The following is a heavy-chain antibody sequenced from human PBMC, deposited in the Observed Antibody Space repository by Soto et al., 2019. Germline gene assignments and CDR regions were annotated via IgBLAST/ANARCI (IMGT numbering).Heavy chain of an antibody. CDR2: ISGSGGST. D-gene: IGHD6-13*01. Sequence: EVQLLESGGGLVQPGGSLRLSCAASGFTFSSYAMSWVRRAPGKGLEWVSAISGSGGSTYYADSVKGRFTISRDNSKNALYLQMNRLRAEETAVYYCAKDREYSSSWYVVDYWGQGTLVTVSS. CDR3: AKDREYSSSWYVVDY. J-gene: IGHJ4*02. CDR1: GFTFSSYA. V-gene: IGHV3-23*01.